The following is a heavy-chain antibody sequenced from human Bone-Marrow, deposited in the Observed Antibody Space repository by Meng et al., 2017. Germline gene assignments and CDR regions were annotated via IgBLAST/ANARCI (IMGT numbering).Heavy chain of an antibody. V-gene: IGHV4-39*01. CDR2: FFYGRGA. D-gene: IGHD3-16*01. CDR1: GGSIRSSGYY. CDR3: ARLNLGAPFDP. J-gene: IGHJ5*02. Sequence: QLQLQESGPGLVKPSETLSLTCTVSGGSIRSSGYYWGWVRQPPGKQLEFIGSFFYGRGAYYNPSLQSRVTISVDTSTNRLSLKVISVTAADTAVYYCARLNLGAPFDPWGQGTLVTVSS.